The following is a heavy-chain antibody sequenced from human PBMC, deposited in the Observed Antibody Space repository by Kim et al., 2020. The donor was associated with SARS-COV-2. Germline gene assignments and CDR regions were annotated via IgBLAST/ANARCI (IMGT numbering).Heavy chain of an antibody. CDR3: ARAGGAAAGHNWFDP. CDR2: IDPYGGGT. Sequence: ASVKVSCKASGFTFTAYYIHWVRQAPGQGLEWMGWIDPYGGGTNYAPKFQGRITMTRDTSVSTAYMELRSLKSNDTAVYYCARAGGAAAGHNWFDPWVQG. D-gene: IGHD6-13*01. J-gene: IGHJ5*02. CDR1: GFTFTAYY. V-gene: IGHV1-2*02.